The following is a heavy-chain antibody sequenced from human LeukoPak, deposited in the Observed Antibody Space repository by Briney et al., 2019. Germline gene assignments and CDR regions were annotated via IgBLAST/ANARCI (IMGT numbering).Heavy chain of an antibody. Sequence: SETLSLTCAVYGGSFSGYYWSWIRQPPGKGLEWIGEINHSGSTNYNPSLMSRVTISVDTSKNQFSLKLSSVTAADTAVYYCARTGVNYDYVWGSYRYFDYWGQGTLVTVSS. J-gene: IGHJ4*02. CDR1: GGSFSGYY. V-gene: IGHV4-34*01. CDR2: INHSGST. CDR3: ARTGVNYDYVWGSYRYFDY. D-gene: IGHD3-16*02.